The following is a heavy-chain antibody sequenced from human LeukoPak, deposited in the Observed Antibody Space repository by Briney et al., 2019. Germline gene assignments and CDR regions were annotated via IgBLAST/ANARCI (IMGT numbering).Heavy chain of an antibody. CDR1: GFTFSSYA. CDR3: AKDVNRYVDTAMVIY. Sequence: GGSLRLSCAASGFTFSSYAMSWVRQAPGKGLEWVSAISGSGGSTYYANSVKGRFTISRDNSKNTLYLQMNSLRAEDTAVYYCAKDVNRYVDTAMVIYWGQGTLVTVSS. D-gene: IGHD5-18*01. J-gene: IGHJ4*02. CDR2: ISGSGGST. V-gene: IGHV3-23*01.